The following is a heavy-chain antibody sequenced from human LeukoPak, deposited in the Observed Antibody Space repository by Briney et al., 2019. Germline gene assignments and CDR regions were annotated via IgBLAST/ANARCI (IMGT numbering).Heavy chain of an antibody. CDR3: AGSYYYYGMDV. D-gene: IGHD2-15*01. J-gene: IGHJ6*02. CDR2: ISYDGSNK. Sequence: PGGSLRLSCAASRFIFSNYAMHWVRQAPGKGLEWVAVISYDGSNKYYADSVKGRFTISRDNSKNTLYLQMNSLRAEDTAVYYCAGSYYYYGMDVWGQGTTVTVSS. V-gene: IGHV3-30*04. CDR1: RFIFSNYA.